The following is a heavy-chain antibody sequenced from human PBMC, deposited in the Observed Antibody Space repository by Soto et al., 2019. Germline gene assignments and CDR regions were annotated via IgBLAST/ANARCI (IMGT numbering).Heavy chain of an antibody. V-gene: IGHV3-23*01. CDR3: ARDRGSGSYLFFDFVY. CDR2: ISGSGGST. J-gene: IGHJ4*02. Sequence: GGSLRPSCAASGFTFSSYAMSWVRQAPGKGLEWVSAISGSGGSTYYADSVKGRFTISRDNSKNTLYLQMNSLRAEDTAVYYCARDRGSGSYLFFDFVYWGQGTLVTVSS. CDR1: GFTFSSYA. D-gene: IGHD1-26*01.